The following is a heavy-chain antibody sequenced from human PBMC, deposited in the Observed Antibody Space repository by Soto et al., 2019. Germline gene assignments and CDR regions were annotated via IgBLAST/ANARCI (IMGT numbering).Heavy chain of an antibody. CDR1: GFTFSSYG. V-gene: IGHV3-30*18. CDR2: ISYDGSNK. J-gene: IGHJ4*02. Sequence: PGGSLRLSCAASGFTFSSYGMHWVRQAPGKGLEWVAVISYDGSNKYYADSVKGRFTISRDNSKNKLYLQMNSLRAEDTAVYYCAKDRDYSNYAPDYWGQGTLVTVSS. D-gene: IGHD4-4*01. CDR3: AKDRDYSNYAPDY.